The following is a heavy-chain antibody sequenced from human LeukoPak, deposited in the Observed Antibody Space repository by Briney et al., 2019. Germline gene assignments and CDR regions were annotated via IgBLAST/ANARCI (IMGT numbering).Heavy chain of an antibody. D-gene: IGHD6-19*01. CDR2: IKQDGSEK. CDR3: ARDGTIAVAGTDY. V-gene: IGHV3-7*01. CDR1: GLTFRSYW. J-gene: IGHJ4*02. Sequence: GGSLRLSCAVSGLTFRSYWMSWVRQAPGKGLKWVANIKQDGSEKYYVDSVKGRFTISRDNAKNSLYLQMNSLRAEDTAVYYCARDGTIAVAGTDYWGQGTLVTVSS.